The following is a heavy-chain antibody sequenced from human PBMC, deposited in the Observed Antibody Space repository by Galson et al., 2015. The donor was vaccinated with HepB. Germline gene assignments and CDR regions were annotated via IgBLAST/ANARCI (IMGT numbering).Heavy chain of an antibody. Sequence: ETLSLTCTVSGGSVSSSTYYWGWIRQPPGKGLEWIGSIYYSGSTYYNPSLKTRVTIPVDTSKNKFSLKLNSATAADTAVYYCASAPGGFFGVGVSWYFDRWGRGTLVTVSS. D-gene: IGHD3-3*01. V-gene: IGHV4-39*01. J-gene: IGHJ2*01. CDR3: ASAPGGFFGVGVSWYFDR. CDR1: GGSVSSSTYY. CDR2: IYYSGST.